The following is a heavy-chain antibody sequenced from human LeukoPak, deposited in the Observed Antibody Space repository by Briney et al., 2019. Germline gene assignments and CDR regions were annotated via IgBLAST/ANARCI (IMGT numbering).Heavy chain of an antibody. D-gene: IGHD3-3*01. CDR1: GGSFSGYY. CDR2: INHSGST. V-gene: IGHV4-34*01. Sequence: SETLSLTCAVYGGSFSGYYWSWIRQPPGKGLEWIGEINHSGSTNYNPSHKSRVTISVDTSKNQFSLKLSSVTAADTAVYYCARGRGVLRFLEWLGFFDYWGQGTLVTVSS. CDR3: ARGRGVLRFLEWLGFFDY. J-gene: IGHJ4*02.